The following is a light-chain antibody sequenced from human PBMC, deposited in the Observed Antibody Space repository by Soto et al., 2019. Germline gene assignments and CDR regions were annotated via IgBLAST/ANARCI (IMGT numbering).Light chain of an antibody. J-gene: IGKJ4*02. CDR1: QSVSSC. CDR3: QQRSNWHLT. Sequence: EIVLTQSPATLSLSPGVRGTLSCRASQSVSSCLAWYQQKPGQARRLLIYDASIRATGIAARFSGSGSGTDFTLTISSLQPEDFPVYYCQQRSNWHLTFGGGTKVEIK. V-gene: IGKV3D-11*02. CDR2: DAS.